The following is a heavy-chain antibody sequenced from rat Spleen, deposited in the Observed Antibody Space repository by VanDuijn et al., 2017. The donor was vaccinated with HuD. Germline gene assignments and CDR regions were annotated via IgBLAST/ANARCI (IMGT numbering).Heavy chain of an antibody. CDR2: ISYDGLAT. D-gene: IGHD1-9*01. CDR3: ARKGTYYGYNYYVMDA. Sequence: EVQLVESDGGLVQPGRSLELSCAASGFTFSDYYMAWVRQAPTKGLEWVASISYDGLATYYRDSVKGRFTISRDNAKSTLYLQMDSLRSEDTATYYCARKGTYYGYNYYVMDAWGQGASVTVSS. J-gene: IGHJ4*01. V-gene: IGHV5-29*01. CDR1: GFTFSDYY.